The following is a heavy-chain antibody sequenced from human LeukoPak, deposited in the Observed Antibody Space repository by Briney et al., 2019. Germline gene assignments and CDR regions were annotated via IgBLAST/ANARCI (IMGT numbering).Heavy chain of an antibody. V-gene: IGHV3-30*02. CDR3: AKDQSAQQLPLDY. D-gene: IGHD6-13*01. CDR1: GFTFSSYG. CDR2: IRYDGSNK. J-gene: IGHJ4*02. Sequence: GGSLRLSCAASGFTFSSYGMPWVRQAPGKGLEWVAFIRYDGSNKYYADSVKGRFTISRDNSKNTLYLQMNSLRAEDTAVYYCAKDQSAQQLPLDYWGQGTLVTVSS.